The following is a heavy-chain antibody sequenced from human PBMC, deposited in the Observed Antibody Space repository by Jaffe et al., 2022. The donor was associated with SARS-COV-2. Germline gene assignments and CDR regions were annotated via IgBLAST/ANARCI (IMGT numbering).Heavy chain of an antibody. D-gene: IGHD1-26*01. V-gene: IGHV4-39*01. CDR1: GGSITTSNYY. Sequence: QLLLQESGPGLVKPSETLSLTCTVSGGSITTSNYYWGWIRQPPGKGLEWIGAIYYSGSTYYNPSLNSRVTMSVDTSKDQFSLKLSSVTAADTAVYYCARLMKVGVTPGGYWGQGTLVTVSS. CDR3: ARLMKVGVTPGGY. J-gene: IGHJ4*02. CDR2: IYYSGST.